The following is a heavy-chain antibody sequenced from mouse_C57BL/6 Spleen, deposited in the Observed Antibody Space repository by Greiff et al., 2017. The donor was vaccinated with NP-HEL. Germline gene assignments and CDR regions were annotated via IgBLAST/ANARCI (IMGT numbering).Heavy chain of an antibody. CDR3: SGGDGYSWFAY. CDR1: GYSFTGYY. CDR2: INPSTGGT. D-gene: IGHD2-3*01. V-gene: IGHV1-43*01. J-gene: IGHJ3*01. Sequence: EVQLQQSGPELVKPGASVKISCKASGYSFTGYYMHWVKQSSEKSLEWIGVINPSTGGTSYNQKFKGKATLTVDKSSSTAYMQLKSLTSEDSAVYYCSGGDGYSWFAYWGQGTLVTVSA.